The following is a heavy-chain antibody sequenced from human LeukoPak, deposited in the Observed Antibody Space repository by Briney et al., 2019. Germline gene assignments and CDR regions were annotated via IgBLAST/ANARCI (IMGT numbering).Heavy chain of an antibody. J-gene: IGHJ2*01. CDR3: ALPRSNGNWYFDL. CDR1: VYTFTSYD. D-gene: IGHD3-16*01. CDR2: MNPNSGNT. V-gene: IGHV1-8*01. Sequence: ASVKVSCKASVYTFTSYDINWVRQAPVQGLEWMGWMNPNSGNTGYAQKFQGRVTMTRNTAIRTAYMELSSLRSENTAVYYCALPRSNGNWYFDLWGRGTLVTVSS.